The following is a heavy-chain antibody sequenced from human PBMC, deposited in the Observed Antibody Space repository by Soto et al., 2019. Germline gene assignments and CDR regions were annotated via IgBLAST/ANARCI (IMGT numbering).Heavy chain of an antibody. V-gene: IGHV3-74*01. D-gene: IGHD4-17*01. CDR2: IDTDGGGT. J-gene: IGHJ4*02. CDR3: ATVFDV. CDR1: GFTFRSHR. Sequence: EVQLVESGGGLVQPGGSLRVSCAASGFTFRSHRIHWVRQAPGKGLEWVSRIDTDGGGTSYADSVKGRFTISTDNAENTVYLQIHCLRVEDTDVYYCATVFDVWGQGNLVTVSS.